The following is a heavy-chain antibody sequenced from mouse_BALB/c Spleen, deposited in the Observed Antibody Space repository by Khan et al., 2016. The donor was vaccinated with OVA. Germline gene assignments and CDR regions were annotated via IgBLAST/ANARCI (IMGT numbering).Heavy chain of an antibody. J-gene: IGHJ2*01. CDR1: GFSLTSYG. V-gene: IGHV2-9*02. Sequence: VKLVESGPGLVAPSQSLSITCTVSGFSLTSYGVHWVRQPPGKGLEWLGVIWAGGSTNYNSDIMSRLSISTDNPKSQFFLKINSLQTDDTSIYYCARLEDIWGQGTTLTVSS. CDR3: ARLEDI. CDR2: IWAGGST.